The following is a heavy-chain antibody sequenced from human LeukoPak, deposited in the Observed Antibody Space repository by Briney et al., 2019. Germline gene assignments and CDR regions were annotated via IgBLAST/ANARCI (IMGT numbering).Heavy chain of an antibody. V-gene: IGHV3-23*01. CDR1: GFTFSSYA. CDR3: AKDARKTGTTYFDY. Sequence: GGSLRLSCAASGFTFSSYAMSWVRQAPGKGLEWVSGISGSGGSTYYADSVKSRFTISRDNSKNTLYLQMNSLRAEDTAVYYCAKDARKTGTTYFDYWGQGTLVTVSS. CDR2: ISGSGGST. D-gene: IGHD1-1*01. J-gene: IGHJ4*02.